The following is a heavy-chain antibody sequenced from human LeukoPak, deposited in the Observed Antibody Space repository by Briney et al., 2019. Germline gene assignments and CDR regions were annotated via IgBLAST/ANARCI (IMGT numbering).Heavy chain of an antibody. D-gene: IGHD1-7*01. CDR1: GGSISSGSYY. Sequence: PSETLSLTCTVSGGSISSGSYYWSWIRQPAGKGLEWIGRIYTSGSTNYNPSLNSRVTISLDTSKNQFSLKLSSVTAADTAVYYCAQTLNPTGTNHYFDYWGQGTLVTVSS. CDR3: AQTLNPTGTNHYFDY. CDR2: IYTSGST. V-gene: IGHV4-61*02. J-gene: IGHJ4*02.